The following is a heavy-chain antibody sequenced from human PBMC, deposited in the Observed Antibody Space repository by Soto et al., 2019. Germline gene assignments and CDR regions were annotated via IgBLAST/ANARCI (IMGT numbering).Heavy chain of an antibody. Sequence: QVQLVESGGGVVQPGRSLRLSCAASGFTFSSYGMHWVRQAPGKGLEWVAVISYDGSNKYYADSVKGRFTISRDNSKNTLYLQMNSLRAEDTAVYYCAKDADYGDYRFDYWGQGTLVTVSS. CDR1: GFTFSSYG. CDR3: AKDADYGDYRFDY. J-gene: IGHJ4*02. D-gene: IGHD4-17*01. CDR2: ISYDGSNK. V-gene: IGHV3-30*18.